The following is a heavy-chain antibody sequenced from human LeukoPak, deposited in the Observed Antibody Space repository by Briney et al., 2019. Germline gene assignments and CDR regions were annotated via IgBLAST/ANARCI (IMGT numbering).Heavy chain of an antibody. D-gene: IGHD1-26*01. J-gene: IGHJ5*02. V-gene: IGHV1-2*02. CDR2: INPNSGGT. CDR3: AREPQPSHSGSSNWFDP. Sequence: ASVKVSRKASGYTFTGYYMHWVRQAPGQGLEWMGWINPNSGGTNYAQKFQGRVTMTRDTSISTAYMELSRLRSDDTAVYYCAREPQPSHSGSSNWFDPWGQGTLVTVSS. CDR1: GYTFTGYY.